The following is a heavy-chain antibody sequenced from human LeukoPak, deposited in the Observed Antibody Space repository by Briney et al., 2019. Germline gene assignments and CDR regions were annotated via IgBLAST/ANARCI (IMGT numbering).Heavy chain of an antibody. V-gene: IGHV3-30-3*01. CDR3: ARDPSGSYFYFDY. CDR1: GFTFSSYA. Sequence: GGSLRLSCAASGFTFSSYAMHWVRQAPGKGLEWVAVISYDGSNKYYADSVKGRFTISRDNSKNTLYLQMNSLRAEDTAVYYCARDPSGSYFYFDYWGQGTLVTVSS. CDR2: ISYDGSNK. J-gene: IGHJ4*02. D-gene: IGHD1-26*01.